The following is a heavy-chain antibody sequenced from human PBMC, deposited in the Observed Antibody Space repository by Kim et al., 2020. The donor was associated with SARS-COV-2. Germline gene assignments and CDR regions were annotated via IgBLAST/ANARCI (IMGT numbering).Heavy chain of an antibody. CDR3: ARGRDYYYGMDV. J-gene: IGHJ6*02. V-gene: IGHV3-11*04. Sequence: YYADPVKGRFTISRDNAKNSLYLQMNSLRAEDTAVYYCARGRDYYYGMDVWGQGTTVTVSS. D-gene: IGHD3-10*01.